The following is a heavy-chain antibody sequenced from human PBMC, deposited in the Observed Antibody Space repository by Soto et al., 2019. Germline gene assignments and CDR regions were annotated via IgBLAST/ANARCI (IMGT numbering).Heavy chain of an antibody. J-gene: IGHJ4*02. Sequence: QVQLQESGPGLVKPSQTLSLTCTVSGGSISSGDYYWSWIRQPPGKGLEWIGYIYYSGSTYYNPSLKRRVTISVDTSKNQFYLKLSSVPAADTAVYYCARVGGFGATTIDYWGQGTLVTVSS. CDR2: IYYSGST. CDR3: ARVGGFGATTIDY. V-gene: IGHV4-30-4*01. D-gene: IGHD3-10*01. CDR1: GGSISSGDYY.